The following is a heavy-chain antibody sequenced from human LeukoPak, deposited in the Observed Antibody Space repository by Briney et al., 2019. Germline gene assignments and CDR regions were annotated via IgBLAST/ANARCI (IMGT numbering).Heavy chain of an antibody. V-gene: IGHV1-46*03. CDR2: INPSGGST. J-gene: IGHJ4*02. CDR3: AGGQLWIFDY. CDR1: GYSFTCKY. Sequence: GASVKVSCKASGYSFTCKYMHWVRQAPGQGPEWMGIINPSGGSTSYPQKFQGRFTMTRDTSTSTVYMELSSLKSEDTAVYYCAGGQLWIFDYWGQGTLVTVSS. D-gene: IGHD5-18*01.